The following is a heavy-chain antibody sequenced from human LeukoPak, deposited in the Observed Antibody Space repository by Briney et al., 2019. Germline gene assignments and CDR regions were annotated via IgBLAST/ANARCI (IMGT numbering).Heavy chain of an antibody. D-gene: IGHD3-22*01. Sequence: WASVKVSCKASGYTFTDYYMHWVRQAPGQGLEWMGIINPSGGSTSYAQKFQGRVTMTRDTSTSTVYMELSSLRSEDTAVYYCASHTGEEGYYDSPPEPYFDYWGQGTLVTVSS. V-gene: IGHV1-46*01. CDR3: ASHTGEEGYYDSPPEPYFDY. CDR2: INPSGGST. J-gene: IGHJ4*02. CDR1: GYTFTDYY.